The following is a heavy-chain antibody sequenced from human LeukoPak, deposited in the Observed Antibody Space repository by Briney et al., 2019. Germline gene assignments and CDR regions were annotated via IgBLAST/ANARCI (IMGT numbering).Heavy chain of an antibody. CDR3: ARDTTIFGVVNWFDP. Sequence: ASVKVSCKASGYTFTGYYMHWVRQAPGQGLEWMGWINPNSGGTNYAQKFQGRVTMTRDTSISTAYMELSRLRSDDTAVYYCARDTTIFGVVNWFDPWGQGTLVTVSS. D-gene: IGHD3-3*01. CDR1: GYTFTGYY. V-gene: IGHV1-2*02. J-gene: IGHJ5*02. CDR2: INPNSGGT.